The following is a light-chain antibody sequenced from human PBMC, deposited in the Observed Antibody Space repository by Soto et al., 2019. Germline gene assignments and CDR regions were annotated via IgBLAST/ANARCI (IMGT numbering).Light chain of an antibody. CDR1: QGISTS. CDR2: AAS. J-gene: IGKJ5*01. CDR3: QQLFDSPIT. V-gene: IGKV1-9*01. Sequence: DIQLTQSPSFLSLSIGESVTITCRASQGISTSLAWYQVKPGKAPKLLIYAASTLESGVPSRFSATVSGTEFSLTITSLEPEDFATYYCQQLFDSPITFGQGTRLEIK.